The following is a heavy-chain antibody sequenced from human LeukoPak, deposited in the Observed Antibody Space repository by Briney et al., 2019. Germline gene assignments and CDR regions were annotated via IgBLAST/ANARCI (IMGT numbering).Heavy chain of an antibody. CDR3: ARAMTTVDY. D-gene: IGHD4-11*01. J-gene: IGHJ4*02. CDR2: INPNSGGT. Sequence: ASVKVSCTASGYTFTGYYMHWVRQAPGQGLEWMGWINPNSGGTNYAQKFQGRVTMTRDTSISTVYMELSRLRSDDTAVYYCARAMTTVDYWGQGTLVTVSS. V-gene: IGHV1-2*02. CDR1: GYTFTGYY.